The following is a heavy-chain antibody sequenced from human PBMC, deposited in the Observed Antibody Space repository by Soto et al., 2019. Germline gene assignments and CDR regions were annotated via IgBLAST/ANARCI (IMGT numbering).Heavy chain of an antibody. CDR1: GYSFTSYW. CDR2: IYPGDSDT. V-gene: IGHV5-51*01. J-gene: IGHJ6*02. D-gene: IGHD2-2*01. Sequence: GESLKISCKGSGYSFTSYWIGWVRQMPGKGLEWMGIIYPGDSDTRYSPSFQCQVTISADKSISTAYLQWSSLKASDTAMYYRARLGYCSSTSCYPYYYYGMDVWGQGTTVTVSS. CDR3: ARLGYCSSTSCYPYYYYGMDV.